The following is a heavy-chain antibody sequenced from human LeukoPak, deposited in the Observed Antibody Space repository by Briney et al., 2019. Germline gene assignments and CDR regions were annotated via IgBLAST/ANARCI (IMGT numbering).Heavy chain of an antibody. CDR3: ARSSVEIAAQIDY. CDR1: GYNFTNFW. J-gene: IGHJ4*02. V-gene: IGHV5-51*01. D-gene: IGHD2-15*01. CDR2: IYPGDSDT. Sequence: GESLKISCKGSGYNFTNFWIGWVRQMPGKGLEWMGIIYPGDSDTRYSPFFQGQVTISADKSISTAYLQWSSLKASDTAMYYCARSSVEIAAQIDYWGQGTLVTVSS.